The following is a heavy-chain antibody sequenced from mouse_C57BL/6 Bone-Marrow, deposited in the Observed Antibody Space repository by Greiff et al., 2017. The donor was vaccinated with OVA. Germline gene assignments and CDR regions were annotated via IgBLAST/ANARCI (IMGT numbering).Heavy chain of an antibody. V-gene: IGHV14-1*01. Sequence: VQLQQSGAELVRPGASVKLSCTASGFNIKDYYMHWVKQRPEQGLEWIGRIDPEDGDTEYAPKFQGKATITADTSSNTAYLQLSSLTSEDTAVYYCTTSTVVDYFDYWGQGTTLTVSS. J-gene: IGHJ2*01. CDR1: GFNIKDYY. CDR2: IDPEDGDT. D-gene: IGHD1-1*01. CDR3: TTSTVVDYFDY.